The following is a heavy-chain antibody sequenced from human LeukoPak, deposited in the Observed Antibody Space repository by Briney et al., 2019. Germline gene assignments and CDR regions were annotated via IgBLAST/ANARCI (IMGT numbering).Heavy chain of an antibody. D-gene: IGHD3-3*01. CDR3: ARLNYDFWSGVWEGYYMDV. CDR2: INHSGST. Sequence: SETLSLTCAVYGGSFSGYYWSWIRQPPGKGLEWIGEINHSGSTNYNPSLKSRVTMSVDTSKSQFSLKLSPVTAADTAVYYCARLNYDFWSGVWEGYYMDVWGKGTTVTVSS. J-gene: IGHJ6*03. V-gene: IGHV4-34*01. CDR1: GGSFSGYY.